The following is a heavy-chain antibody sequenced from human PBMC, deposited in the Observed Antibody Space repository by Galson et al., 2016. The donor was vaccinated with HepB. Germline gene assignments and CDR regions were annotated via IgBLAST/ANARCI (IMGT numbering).Heavy chain of an antibody. D-gene: IGHD6-13*01. CDR3: ARGYGSSSFDP. CDR1: GFIVSNNY. J-gene: IGHJ5*02. CDR2: IYSGGST. Sequence: SLRLSCAVSGFIVSNNYMTWVRQAPGKGLEWVSIIYSGGSTDYADSVKGRFTISRDNSKNTLYLQMNSLRVEDTAVYYCARGYGSSSFDPWGQGTLVTVSS. V-gene: IGHV3-53*01.